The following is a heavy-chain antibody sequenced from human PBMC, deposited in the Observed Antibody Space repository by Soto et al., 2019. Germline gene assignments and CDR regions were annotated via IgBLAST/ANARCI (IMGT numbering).Heavy chain of an antibody. J-gene: IGHJ4*02. CDR3: AREMAALNCFDS. CDR2: ISSSSSTI. CDR1: GFTFSSYS. V-gene: IGHV3-48*01. D-gene: IGHD2-15*01. Sequence: EVQLVESGGGLVQPGGSLRLSCAASGFTFSSYSMNWVRQAPGKGLEWVSYISSSSSTIYYADSVKGRFTISRDNAKNSRYLQMNSLRAEDTAVYDCAREMAALNCFDSWGQGTLVTVSS.